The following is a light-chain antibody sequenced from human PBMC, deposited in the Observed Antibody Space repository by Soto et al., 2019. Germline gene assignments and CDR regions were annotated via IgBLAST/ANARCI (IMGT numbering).Light chain of an antibody. CDR2: GAS. V-gene: IGKV3D-20*02. CDR1: QSVSANY. CDR3: QQRSNWPPIT. J-gene: IGKJ5*01. Sequence: EIVLTQSPDTLSLSPGQRATVSCSASQSVSANYVAWYQQKPGQAPRLLIDGASSRATGIPDRFSGSGSGTDFTLTISSLEPEDFAVYYCQQRSNWPPITCGQGTRLEIK.